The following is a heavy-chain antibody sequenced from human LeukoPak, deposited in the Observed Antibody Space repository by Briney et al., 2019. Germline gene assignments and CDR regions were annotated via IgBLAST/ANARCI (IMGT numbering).Heavy chain of an antibody. CDR2: ISYDGSNK. CDR1: GFTFSSYA. V-gene: IGHV3-30-3*02. D-gene: IGHD6-13*01. J-gene: IGHJ4*02. CDR3: AKRPGITAAGPFDS. Sequence: GTSLRLSCAASGFTFSSYAMHWVRQAPGKGLEWVAVISYDGSNKYYADSVKGRFTISRDNSKNTLYLQMNSLRAEDTAVYYCAKRPGITAAGPFDSWGQGTLISVSS.